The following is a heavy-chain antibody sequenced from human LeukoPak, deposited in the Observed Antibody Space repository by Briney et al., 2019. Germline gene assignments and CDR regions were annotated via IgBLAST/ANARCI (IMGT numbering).Heavy chain of an antibody. CDR3: ARLGYSSGYFDY. V-gene: IGHV4-38-2*02. J-gene: IGHJ4*02. CDR1: GYSISRNYY. D-gene: IGHD5-18*01. Sequence: SETLSLTCTVSGYSISRNYYWDWIRQPPGKRLEWIGSIYHSGSTNYNPSLKSRVTISVDTSNNQFSLKLSSVTATDTAVYYCARLGYSSGYFDYWGQGTLVTVSS. CDR2: IYHSGST.